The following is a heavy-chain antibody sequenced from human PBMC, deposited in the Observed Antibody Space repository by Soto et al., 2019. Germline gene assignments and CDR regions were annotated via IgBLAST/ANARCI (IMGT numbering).Heavy chain of an antibody. J-gene: IGHJ4*02. D-gene: IGHD3-9*01. CDR2: INHSGST. CDR1: GGSFSGYY. V-gene: IGHV4-34*01. Sequence: PSETLSLTCAVYGGSFSGYYWSWIRQPPGKGLEWIGEINHSGSTNYNPSLKSRVTISVDTSKNQFSLKLSSVTAADTAVYYCARRPYYYDSPGPPRWGQGMLVTVSS. CDR3: ARRPYYYDSPGPPR.